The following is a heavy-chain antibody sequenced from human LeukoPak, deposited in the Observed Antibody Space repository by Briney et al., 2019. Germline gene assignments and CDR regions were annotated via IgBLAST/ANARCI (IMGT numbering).Heavy chain of an antibody. Sequence: SETLSLTCTVSGGSISSSSYYWGWIRQPPGKGLEWIGGIYYSGSTYYNPSLKSRVTISVDTSKNQFSLKLSSVTAADTAVYYCARSPVRGSLYYMDVWGKGTTVTVSS. J-gene: IGHJ6*03. CDR1: GGSISSSSYY. V-gene: IGHV4-39*01. CDR2: IYYSGST. CDR3: ARSPVRGSLYYMDV. D-gene: IGHD3-10*01.